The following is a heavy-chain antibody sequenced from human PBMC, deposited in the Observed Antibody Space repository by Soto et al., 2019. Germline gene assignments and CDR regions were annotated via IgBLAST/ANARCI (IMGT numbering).Heavy chain of an antibody. V-gene: IGHV1-58*01. CDR3: TVDTYGPDY. CDR1: GFTFSGSA. Sequence: QVQLVQSGPEVRKPGDSLTVSCKTSGFTFSGSAVQWVRQIRGQGLEWIGWIVVGSGKAKYAPKFQQRVTISRDKSTNTAYLEVNSLRHGDTAIYYCTVDTYGPDYWGQGTLVTVSS. D-gene: IGHD2-8*01. CDR2: IVVGSGKA. J-gene: IGHJ4*02.